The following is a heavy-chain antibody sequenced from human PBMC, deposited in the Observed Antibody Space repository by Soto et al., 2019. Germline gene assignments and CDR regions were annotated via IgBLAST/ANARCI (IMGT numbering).Heavy chain of an antibody. J-gene: IGHJ3*02. V-gene: IGHV4-59*01. CDR1: GGSISSYY. Sequence: PSGSLSLTSAVSGGSISSYYWSWIRQPPGKGLEWIGYIYYSGSTNYNPSLKSRVTISVDTSKNQFSLKLSSVTAADTAVYYCARELWFGVPDAFDIWGQGTMVTVSS. CDR3: ARELWFGVPDAFDI. D-gene: IGHD3-10*01. CDR2: IYYSGST.